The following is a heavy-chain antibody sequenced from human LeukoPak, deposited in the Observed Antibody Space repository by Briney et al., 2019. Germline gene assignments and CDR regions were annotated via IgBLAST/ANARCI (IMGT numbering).Heavy chain of an antibody. CDR1: GFTFSSYA. CDR2: ISGSGGST. J-gene: IGHJ4*02. V-gene: IGHV3-23*01. D-gene: IGHD3-10*01. Sequence: GGSLRLSCAASGFTFSSYAMSWVRQAPGKGLEWVSAISGSGGSTYYADSVKGRFTISRDNSKNTLYLQMNSLRAEDTAVYYCARDKDYGSGSCDYWGQGTLVTVSS. CDR3: ARDKDYGSGSCDY.